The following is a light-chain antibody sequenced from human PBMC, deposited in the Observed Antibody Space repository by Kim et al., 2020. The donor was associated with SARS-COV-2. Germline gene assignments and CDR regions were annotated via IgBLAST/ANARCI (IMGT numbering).Light chain of an antibody. V-gene: IGLV6-57*01. CDR2: EDN. Sequence: KTVTISCTRISGCIASNYVQWYQQRPGSSPPTVIYEDNQSPSGVPDRFSGSIDSSSNSASLTISGLKTEDEADYYCQSYDSSNHWVFGGGTQLTVL. J-gene: IGLJ3*02. CDR3: QSYDSSNHWV. CDR1: SGCIASNY.